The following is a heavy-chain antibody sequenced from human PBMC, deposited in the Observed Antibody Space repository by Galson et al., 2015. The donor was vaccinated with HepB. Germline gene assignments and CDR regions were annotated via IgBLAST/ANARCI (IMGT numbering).Heavy chain of an antibody. CDR3: AHSNIAVVGGGFDP. Sequence: PALVKPTQTLTLTCTFSGFSLSTSGVGVGWIRQPPGKALEWLALIYWDDDKRYSASLKSRLTITKDTSKNQVVLTMTNMDPVDAATYYCAHSNIAVVGGGFDPCGQETLFTVSS. CDR1: GFSLSTSGVG. CDR2: IYWDDDK. J-gene: IGHJ5*02. D-gene: IGHD6-13*01. V-gene: IGHV2-5*02.